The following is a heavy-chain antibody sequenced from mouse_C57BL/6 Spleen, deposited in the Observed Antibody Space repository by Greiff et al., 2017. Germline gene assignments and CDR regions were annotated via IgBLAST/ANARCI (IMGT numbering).Heavy chain of an antibody. V-gene: IGHV1-64*01. D-gene: IGHD2-5*01. J-gene: IGHJ2*01. CDR2: IHPNSGST. Sequence: QVQLQQPGAELVKPGASVKLSCKASGYTFTSYWMHWVKQRPGQGLEWIGMIHPNSGSTNYNEKFKSKATLTVDKSSSTAYMQLSGLTSEDSAVYYCARGDSNYVFYYFDYWGQGTTLTVSS. CDR3: ARGDSNYVFYYFDY. CDR1: GYTFTSYW.